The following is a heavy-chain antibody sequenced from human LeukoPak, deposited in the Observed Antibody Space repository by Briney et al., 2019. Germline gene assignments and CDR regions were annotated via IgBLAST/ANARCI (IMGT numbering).Heavy chain of an antibody. CDR2: MYYSGNT. CDR3: ARAFTSWSFDY. J-gene: IGHJ4*02. Sequence: SETLSFTCSVSGVSISSYYWSWIRQPPGKGLEWIGYMYYSGNTKYNPSLKSRVAISVDTSKNQFSLKLTSVTAADTAVYYCARAFTSWSFDYWGQGTLVTVSS. D-gene: IGHD3-16*01. V-gene: IGHV4-59*13. CDR1: GVSISSYY.